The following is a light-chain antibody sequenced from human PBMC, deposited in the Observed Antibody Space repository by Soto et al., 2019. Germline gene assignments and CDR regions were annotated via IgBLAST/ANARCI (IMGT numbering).Light chain of an antibody. J-gene: IGKJ4*01. V-gene: IGKV3-15*01. CDR3: QQYNRWPLT. CDR2: DAS. CDR1: QNIHDK. Sequence: EIVMTQSPATLSVSPGERVSLSCRASQNIHDKLAWYQQKPGQTPRLLIYDASTRATGIPGSFSGSGSGTEFTLTISSLQSEDFAVYYWQQYNRWPLTFGGGTKVDIK.